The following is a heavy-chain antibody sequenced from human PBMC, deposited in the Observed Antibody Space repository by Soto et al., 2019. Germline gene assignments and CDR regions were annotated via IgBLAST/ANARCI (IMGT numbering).Heavy chain of an antibody. Sequence: SETLSLTCTVSGASISSSSYYWGWIRQPPGEGLEWIASIYYNERTYYNPSLGSRLTTSVDTSKNQFSLILTSVTAADTAVYSCASGGTIEEDSSYYGMDVWGQGTTVTVSS. V-gene: IGHV4-39*01. CDR3: ASGGTIEEDSSYYGMDV. J-gene: IGHJ6*02. D-gene: IGHD1-1*01. CDR2: IYYNERT. CDR1: GASISSSSYY.